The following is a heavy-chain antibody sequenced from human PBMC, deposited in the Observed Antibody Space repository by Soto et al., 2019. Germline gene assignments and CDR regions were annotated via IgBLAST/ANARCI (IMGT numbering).Heavy chain of an antibody. D-gene: IGHD6-13*01. V-gene: IGHV4-59*01. CDR1: GGSMSSYY. CDR2: IYYSGST. CDR3: ARRYGTVFDY. Sequence: QVQLQESGPGLVKPSETLSLTCTVSGGSMSSYYWSWIRQPPGKGLEWIGYIYYSGSTNYNPSLKSRVTISVDTSKNQSSLKLSSVTAADTAVYYCARRYGTVFDYWGQGTLVTVSS. J-gene: IGHJ4*02.